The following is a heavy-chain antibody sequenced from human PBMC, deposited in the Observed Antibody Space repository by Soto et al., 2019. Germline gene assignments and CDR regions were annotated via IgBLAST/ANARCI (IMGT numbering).Heavy chain of an antibody. D-gene: IGHD3-10*01. J-gene: IGHJ5*02. CDR2: ISYTGST. CDR3: ASVGELPVWFDP. Sequence: QVQLQESGPGLVKPSETLSLTCTVSGDSISSYYWSWIRQPPGTGLEWVGYISYTGSTIYNPSLESRATISLDTSKNQLSLSLNSVTVADTALYYCASVGELPVWFDPWGRGTLVTVSS. CDR1: GDSISSYY. V-gene: IGHV4-59*13.